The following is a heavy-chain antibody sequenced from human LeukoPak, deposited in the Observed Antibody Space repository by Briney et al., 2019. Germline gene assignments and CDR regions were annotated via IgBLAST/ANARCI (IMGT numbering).Heavy chain of an antibody. Sequence: ASVKVSCKASGYTFTGYYMHWVRQAPGQGLEWMGWINPNSGGTNYAQKFQGRVTMTRDTSISTACMELSRLRSDDTAVYYCARVRPPREAAAGIGYWGQGTLVTVSS. CDR1: GYTFTGYY. V-gene: IGHV1-2*02. J-gene: IGHJ4*02. D-gene: IGHD6-13*01. CDR2: INPNSGGT. CDR3: ARVRPPREAAAGIGY.